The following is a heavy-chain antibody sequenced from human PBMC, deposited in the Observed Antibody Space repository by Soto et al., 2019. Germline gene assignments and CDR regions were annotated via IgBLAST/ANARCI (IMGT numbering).Heavy chain of an antibody. V-gene: IGHV1-2*04. D-gene: IGHD1-1*01. CDR2: INPSSGGT. Sequence: GASVKVSCKASGYTFTGYYMHWVRQAPGQGLEWMGWINPSSGGTNYAQKFQGWVTMTRDTSISTAYMELSRLRSDDTAVYYCARDHKSDDWNDGMHDAFDIWGQGTMVTVSS. J-gene: IGHJ3*02. CDR1: GYTFTGYY. CDR3: ARDHKSDDWNDGMHDAFDI.